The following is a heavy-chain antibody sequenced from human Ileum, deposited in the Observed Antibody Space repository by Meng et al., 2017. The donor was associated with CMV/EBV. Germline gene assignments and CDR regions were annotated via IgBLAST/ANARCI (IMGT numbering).Heavy chain of an antibody. D-gene: IGHD2-2*01. CDR2: INPSDGST. V-gene: IGHV1-46*01. Sequence: SVKVSCKASGYTFTSYYMHWVRQAPGQGLEWMAIINPSDGSTTYAQRFQGRVTMTRDTSTSTVYMELSSLRSEDTAVYYCAREAKYCTSTSCYGIFDYWGQGTLVTVSS. CDR1: GYTFTSYY. CDR3: AREAKYCTSTSCYGIFDY. J-gene: IGHJ4*02.